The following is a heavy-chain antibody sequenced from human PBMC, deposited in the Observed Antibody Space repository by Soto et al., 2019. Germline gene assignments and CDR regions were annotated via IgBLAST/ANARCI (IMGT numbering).Heavy chain of an antibody. D-gene: IGHD2-15*01. J-gene: IGHJ4*02. V-gene: IGHV1-69*01. CDR2: IITIFGTA. CDR3: GGGGCDQAWAYYFDY. Sequence: QVQLVQSGAEVKKPGSSVKVSCKASGGTFSSYAISWVRQAPGQGLEWMGGIITIFGTANYAQKFQGRVTITADESTSTAYMELSSLRSEETAVYYCGGGGCDQAWAYYFDYWGQGTLVTVSS. CDR1: GGTFSSYA.